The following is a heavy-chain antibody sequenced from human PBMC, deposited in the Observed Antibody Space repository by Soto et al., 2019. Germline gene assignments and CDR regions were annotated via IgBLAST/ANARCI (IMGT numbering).Heavy chain of an antibody. CDR3: ARDLTMIVVERGGFDI. D-gene: IGHD3-22*01. Sequence: ASVKVSCKASGYAFSSYGISWGGQAPGQGLEWMGWISAYNANTNYAQKLQGGVTMTTDTSTSTAYMELRSLRSDDTAVYYCARDLTMIVVERGGFDIWG. CDR1: GYAFSSYG. J-gene: IGHJ3*02. V-gene: IGHV1-18*01. CDR2: ISAYNANT.